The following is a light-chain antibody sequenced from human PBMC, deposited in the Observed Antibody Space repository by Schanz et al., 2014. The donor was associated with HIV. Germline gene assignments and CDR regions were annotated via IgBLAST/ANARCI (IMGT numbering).Light chain of an antibody. CDR1: QSVSSSY. J-gene: IGKJ1*01. CDR2: GAS. CDR3: QQYGSPPWT. V-gene: IGKV3-20*01. Sequence: EIVLTQSPGTLSLSPGERATLSCRASQSVSSSYLAWYQQKPGQAPRLLIYGASSRATGIPDRFSGSGSGTDFTLTINRLEPEDYAMYYCQQYGSPPWTFGQGTKVEIK.